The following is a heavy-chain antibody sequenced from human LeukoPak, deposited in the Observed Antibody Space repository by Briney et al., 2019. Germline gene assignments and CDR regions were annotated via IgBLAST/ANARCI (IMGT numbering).Heavy chain of an antibody. Sequence: GGSLRLSCAASGFTFSSYSMNWVRQAPGKGLESVSSISSSSSYMYYADSVRGRFTISRDNAKNSLYLQMNSLRAEDTAVYYCARSEYSSDAFDIWGQGTMVTVSS. J-gene: IGHJ3*02. D-gene: IGHD6-6*01. V-gene: IGHV3-21*01. CDR3: ARSEYSSDAFDI. CDR1: GFTFSSYS. CDR2: ISSSSSYM.